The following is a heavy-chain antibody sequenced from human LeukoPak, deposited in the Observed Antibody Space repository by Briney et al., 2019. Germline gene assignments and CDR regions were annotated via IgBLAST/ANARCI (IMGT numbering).Heavy chain of an antibody. CDR1: GGILNKHD. V-gene: IGHV1-69*13. CDR2: IIPIFGTA. Sequence: SVKVSCKASGGILNKHDISWVRQAPGQGLEWMGGIIPIFGTANYAQKFQGRVTITADESTSTAYMELSSLRSEDTAVYYCARDVGATPYYFDYWGQGTLVTVSS. J-gene: IGHJ4*02. CDR3: ARDVGATPYYFDY. D-gene: IGHD1-26*01.